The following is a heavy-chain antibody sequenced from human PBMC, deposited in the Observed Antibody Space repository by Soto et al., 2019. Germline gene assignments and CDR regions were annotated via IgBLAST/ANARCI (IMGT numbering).Heavy chain of an antibody. CDR3: ARPGARYYYYSSGYHSWYFDL. Sequence: QVQLVQSGAEVKKPGSSVKVSCKASGGTFSSYAISWVRQAPGQGLEWMGGIIPIFGTANYAQKFQGRVTITADESTSTAYMELSSLRSEDTAVYYCARPGARYYYYSSGYHSWYFDLWGRGTLVTVSS. D-gene: IGHD3-22*01. J-gene: IGHJ2*01. CDR2: IIPIFGTA. V-gene: IGHV1-69*01. CDR1: GGTFSSYA.